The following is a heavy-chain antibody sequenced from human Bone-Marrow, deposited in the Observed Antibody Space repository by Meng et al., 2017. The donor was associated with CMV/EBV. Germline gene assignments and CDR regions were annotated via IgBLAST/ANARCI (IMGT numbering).Heavy chain of an antibody. CDR2: ISSSSSTI. V-gene: IGHV3-48*04. J-gene: IGHJ6*02. CDR3: ARSYYDFWSGYSTYYYYGMDV. D-gene: IGHD3-3*01. CDR1: GFTFSSYS. Sequence: GESLKISCAASGFTFSSYSMNWVRQAPGKGLEWVSYISSSSSTIYYADSVKGRFTISRDNAKNSLYLQMNSLRAEDTALYYCARSYYDFWSGYSTYYYYGMDVWGQGTTVTVSS.